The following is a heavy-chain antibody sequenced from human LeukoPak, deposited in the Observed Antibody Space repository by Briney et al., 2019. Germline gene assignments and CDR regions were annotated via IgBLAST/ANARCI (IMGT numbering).Heavy chain of an antibody. D-gene: IGHD3-16*01. CDR3: ARWGAVEGSAFDS. V-gene: IGHV1-2*02. CDR1: RYTLTDYY. Sequence: ASVKVSCKASRYTLTDYYMHWVGQAPGQGLEWMGWINPNSGVANYAVKFQGRVIMTRDTSITTAYMELSRLRSDDTAVYYCARWGAVEGSAFDSWGQGTMVTV. J-gene: IGHJ3*02. CDR2: INPNSGVA.